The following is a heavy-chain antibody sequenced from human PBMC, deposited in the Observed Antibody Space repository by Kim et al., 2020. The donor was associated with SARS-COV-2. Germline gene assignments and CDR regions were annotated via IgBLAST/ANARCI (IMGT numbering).Heavy chain of an antibody. Sequence: AQGFQGRFVFSLDTSVSTAYLQISSLKAEDTAVYYCARVPQLLGNWFDPWGQGTLVTVSS. J-gene: IGHJ5*02. CDR3: ARVPQLLGNWFDP. D-gene: IGHD2-2*01. V-gene: IGHV7-4-1*02.